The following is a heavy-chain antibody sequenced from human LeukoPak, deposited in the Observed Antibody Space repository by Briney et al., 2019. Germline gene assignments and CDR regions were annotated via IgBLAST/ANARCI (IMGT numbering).Heavy chain of an antibody. CDR2: ISGSGGST. CDR1: GFTFSSYS. D-gene: IGHD3-16*01. Sequence: GGSLRLSCAASGFTFSSYSMNWVRQVPGKGLEWVSAISGSGGSTYYADSVKGRFTISRDNSKNTLYLQMNSLRAEDTAVYYCAKGSWGSYNWFDPWGQGTLVTVSS. V-gene: IGHV3-23*01. J-gene: IGHJ5*02. CDR3: AKGSWGSYNWFDP.